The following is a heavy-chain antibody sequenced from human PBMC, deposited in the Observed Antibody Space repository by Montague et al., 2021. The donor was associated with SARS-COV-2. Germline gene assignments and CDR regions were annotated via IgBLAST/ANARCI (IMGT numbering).Heavy chain of an antibody. CDR1: GGSISSGSYY. Sequence: TLSLTCTVSGGSISSGSYYWSWIRQPAGKGLEWIGRIYTSGTTDYSFSLRSRVTISVDTSKNQFSLKPTSVTAADTVVYYCARAHSGSWAHLDNWGQGSLVTVSS. CDR2: IYTSGTT. CDR3: ARAHSGSWAHLDN. D-gene: IGHD5-12*01. V-gene: IGHV4-61*02. J-gene: IGHJ4*02.